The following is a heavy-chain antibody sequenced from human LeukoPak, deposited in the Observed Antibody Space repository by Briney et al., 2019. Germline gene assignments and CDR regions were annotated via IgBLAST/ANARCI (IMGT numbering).Heavy chain of an antibody. D-gene: IGHD5-18*01. CDR1: GFTFSNYA. V-gene: IGHV3-23*01. CDR3: AGRPTGYSSGYVY. J-gene: IGHJ4*02. CDR2: ISGSAGKI. Sequence: PGGYLRLSCVASGFTFSNYAMSWVRQAPEKGLDWVSVISGSAGKIRYADSVKGRFTISRDNSENTVYLQMNNLRAEDTALYYCAGRPTGYSSGYVYWGQGALVTVSS.